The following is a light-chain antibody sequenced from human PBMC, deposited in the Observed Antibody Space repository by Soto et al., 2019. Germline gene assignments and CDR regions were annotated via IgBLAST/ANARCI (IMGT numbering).Light chain of an antibody. CDR3: SSYTNINTRACV. Sequence: QSVLTQPRSVSGSPGQSVTISCTGSSNDVGSYNRVSWYQQHPGKAPKLIIYEVTDRPSGVSNRFSGSKSGNTASLTISGLQAEDEAEYYCSSYTNINTRACVFGTGTKVTVL. CDR1: SNDVGSYNR. V-gene: IGLV2-14*01. CDR2: EVT. J-gene: IGLJ1*01.